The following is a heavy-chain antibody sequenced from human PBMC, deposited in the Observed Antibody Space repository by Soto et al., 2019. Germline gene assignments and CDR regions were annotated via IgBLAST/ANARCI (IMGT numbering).Heavy chain of an antibody. Sequence: SEPKCRSSSVSWGNSRDLDCRRIRKQQGKGLEWIGYIYYTGLSNSNPSLHSRVTMSVDTSKNQFSLKLSSVTAADTAVYYCASHSSHWPFFDFWGQGTLVTVSS. CDR2: IYYTGLS. J-gene: IGHJ4*02. CDR1: WGNSRDLD. V-gene: IGHV4-59*11. D-gene: IGHD6-13*01. CDR3: ASHSSHWPFFDF.